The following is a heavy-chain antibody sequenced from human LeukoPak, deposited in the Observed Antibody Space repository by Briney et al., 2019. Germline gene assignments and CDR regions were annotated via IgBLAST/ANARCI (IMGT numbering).Heavy chain of an antibody. CDR2: VNWNGASI. J-gene: IGHJ3*02. Sequence: PGGSLRLSCVASGFTFDDYGMSGVRQAAGKGLEWVSGVNWNGASIGYAASVKGPFTIFRKHVKNSLYLQMNSLRAEDTTLYYCVRGAPTYCSGGSCYSGDAFDIWGQGTMVTVSS. CDR1: GFTFDDYG. CDR3: VRGAPTYCSGGSCYSGDAFDI. D-gene: IGHD2-15*01. V-gene: IGHV3-20*04.